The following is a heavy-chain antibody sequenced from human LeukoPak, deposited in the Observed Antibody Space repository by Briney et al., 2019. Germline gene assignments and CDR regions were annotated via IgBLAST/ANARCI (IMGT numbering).Heavy chain of an antibody. J-gene: IGHJ4*02. CDR3: EGSSSSPYRFFDY. V-gene: IGHV4-61*02. CDR2: IYTSGST. CDR1: GGSISSGSYY. D-gene: IGHD6-6*01. Sequence: SETLSLTCTVSGGSISSGSYYWSWIRQPAGRGLEWIGRIYTSGSTNYNPSLKSRVTISVDTSKNQFSLKLSSVTAADTAVYYCEGSSSSPYRFFDYWGQGTLVTVSS.